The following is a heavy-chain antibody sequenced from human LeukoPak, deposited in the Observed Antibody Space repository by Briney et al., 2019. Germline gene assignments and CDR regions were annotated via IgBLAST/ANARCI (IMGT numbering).Heavy chain of an antibody. V-gene: IGHV3-15*01. J-gene: IGHJ4*02. CDR2: IKRKTDGGTT. CDR3: TTSPYGDYGL. Sequence: PGGSLRLSCAASGFTFSNAWMSWVRQASGKGLEWVGRIKRKTDGGTTDYAAPVKGRFTISRDDSKNTPYLQMNSLKTEDTAVYYCTTSPYGDYGLWGQGTLVTVSS. CDR1: GFTFSNAW. D-gene: IGHD4-17*01.